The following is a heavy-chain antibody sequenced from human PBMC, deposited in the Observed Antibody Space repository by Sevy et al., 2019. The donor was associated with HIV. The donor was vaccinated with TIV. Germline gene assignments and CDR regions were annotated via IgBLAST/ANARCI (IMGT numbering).Heavy chain of an antibody. Sequence: GGSLRLSCAASGFTFSDYAMSWVRQAPGKGLECVSGISGGGGSTYYADSVKGRFTIFRDNSKNTMYIQMNSLTAEDTALYYCAKLDNYVWGNYRSAQFDYWGPRTLVTVSS. CDR1: GFTFSDYA. V-gene: IGHV3-23*01. CDR2: ISGGGGST. J-gene: IGHJ4*02. CDR3: AKLDNYVWGNYRSAQFDY. D-gene: IGHD3-16*02.